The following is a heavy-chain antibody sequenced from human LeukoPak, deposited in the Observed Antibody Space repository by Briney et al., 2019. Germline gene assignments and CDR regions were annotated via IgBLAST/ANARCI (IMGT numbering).Heavy chain of an antibody. CDR1: GGTFSSYA. V-gene: IGHV1-69*04. J-gene: IGHJ4*02. CDR3: ARDEGYDGSYSDY. CDR2: IIPIFGIA. D-gene: IGHD3-16*01. Sequence: GASVKVSCKASGGTFSSYAISWVRQAPGQGLEWMGRIIPIFGIANYAQKFQGRVTITTDKSTSTAYMELSSLRSEDTAVYYCARDEGYDGSYSDYWGQGTLVTVSS.